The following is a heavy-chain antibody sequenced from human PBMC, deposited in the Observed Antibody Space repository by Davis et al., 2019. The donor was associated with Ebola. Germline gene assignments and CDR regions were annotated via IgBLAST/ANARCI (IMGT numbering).Heavy chain of an antibody. CDR1: GGSFSGYY. J-gene: IGHJ3*02. Sequence: PSETLSLTCAVYGGSFSGYYWSWIRQPPGKGLEWIGEINHSGSTNYNPSLKSRVTISVDTSKNQFSLKLSSVTAADTAVYYCARPLGADDAFDIWGQGTMVTVSS. CDR3: ARPLGADDAFDI. D-gene: IGHD1-26*01. V-gene: IGHV4-34*01. CDR2: INHSGST.